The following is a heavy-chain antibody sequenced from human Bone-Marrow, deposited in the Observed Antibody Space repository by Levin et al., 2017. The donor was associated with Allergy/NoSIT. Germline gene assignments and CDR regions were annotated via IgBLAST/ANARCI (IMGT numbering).Heavy chain of an antibody. CDR1: GFSLSTSGMC. CDR2: IDWDDDK. D-gene: IGHD5-12*01. J-gene: IGHJ5*02. V-gene: IGHV2-70*01. Sequence: SGPTLVKPTQTLTLTCTFSGFSLSTSGMCVSWIRQSPGKALEWLALIDWDDDKYYSTSLKTRLAISKDTSKNQVVLSMTNVDPADTATYYCARMTRVAEGGDSVSLDPWGQGTLVTVSS. CDR3: ARMTRVAEGGDSVSLDP.